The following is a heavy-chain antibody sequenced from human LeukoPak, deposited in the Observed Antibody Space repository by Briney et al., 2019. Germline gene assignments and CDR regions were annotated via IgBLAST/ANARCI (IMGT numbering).Heavy chain of an antibody. J-gene: IGHJ4*02. CDR3: AKGTLGSCSGASCYPLDY. CDR2: ITDSGINT. D-gene: IGHD2-15*01. Sequence: GASLRLSCAAPGVTFSSYAMAWVRQAPVKGLEWVSVITDSGINTYYTDSVKGRFTISRDNSKNTLYLQMNSLRAEDTAVYYCAKGTLGSCSGASCYPLDYWGQGTLVTVSS. CDR1: GVTFSSYA. V-gene: IGHV3-23*01.